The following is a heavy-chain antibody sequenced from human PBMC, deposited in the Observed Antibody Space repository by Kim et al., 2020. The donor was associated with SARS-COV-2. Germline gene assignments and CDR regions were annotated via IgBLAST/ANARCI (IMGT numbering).Heavy chain of an antibody. J-gene: IGHJ5*02. CDR2: IYYSGST. D-gene: IGHD3-9*01. V-gene: IGHV4-59*01. Sequence: SETLSLTCTVSGGSISSYYWSWIRQPPGKGLEWIGYIYYSGSTNYNPSLKSRVTISVDTSKKQFSLKLSSVTAADTAVYYFARSRGRYFDWLFNWFDPWGQGTLVTVSS. CDR3: ARSRGRYFDWLFNWFDP. CDR1: GGSISSYY.